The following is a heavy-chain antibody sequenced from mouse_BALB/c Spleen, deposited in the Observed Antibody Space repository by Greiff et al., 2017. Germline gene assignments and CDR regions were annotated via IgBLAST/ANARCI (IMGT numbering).Heavy chain of an antibody. CDR1: GFTFNTNA. CDR2: IRSKSNNYAT. J-gene: IGHJ4*01. Sequence: TGGGLVQPKGSLKLSCAASGFTFNTNAMNWVRQAPGKGLEWVARIRSKSNNYATYYADSVKDRFTISRDDSQSMLYLQMNNLKTEDTAMYYCVRRGMDYWGQGTSVTVSS. V-gene: IGHV10S3*01. CDR3: VRRGMDY.